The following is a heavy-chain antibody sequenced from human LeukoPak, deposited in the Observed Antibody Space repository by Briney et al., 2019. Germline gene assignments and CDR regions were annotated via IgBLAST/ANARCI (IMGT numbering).Heavy chain of an antibody. Sequence: GGSLRLSCVASGFTFSNYAMSWVRKAPGKGLEWVSVMSGSGGSTYYADSVKGRFTISRDNSKNTLYLQMNSLRAEDTAVYYCANSLYGSGSYYFDYWGQGTLVTVSS. J-gene: IGHJ4*02. D-gene: IGHD3-10*01. CDR1: GFTFSNYA. V-gene: IGHV3-23*01. CDR2: MSGSGGST. CDR3: ANSLYGSGSYYFDY.